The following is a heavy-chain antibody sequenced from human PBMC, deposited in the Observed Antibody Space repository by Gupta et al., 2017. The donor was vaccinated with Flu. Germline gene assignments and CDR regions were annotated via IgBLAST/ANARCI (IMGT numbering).Heavy chain of an antibody. V-gene: IGHV3-15*01. CDR3: TADLRGNYRKFDY. Sequence: AWMNWVRQAPGKGLEWVGRIKRKSDGETTHYSAPVKGRFTISRDDSKNTLYLQMNSLQTEDTAVYYCTADLRGNYRKFDYWGQGTLVTVSS. J-gene: IGHJ4*02. CDR2: IKRKSDGETT. CDR1: AW. D-gene: IGHD1-26*01.